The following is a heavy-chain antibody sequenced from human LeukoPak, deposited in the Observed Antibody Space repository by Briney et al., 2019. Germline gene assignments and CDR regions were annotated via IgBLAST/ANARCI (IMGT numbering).Heavy chain of an antibody. CDR1: GFSFSSSN. J-gene: IGHJ4*02. Sequence: PGGSLRLSCAASGFSFSSSNMNWVRQAPGKGLEWVSYISSHGITIYYADFVRGRFTISRDNARNSLSLQINSLRAEDTAVYYCARVGLDRRGYSGYEAFDYWGQGTLVTVSS. CDR3: ARVGLDRRGYSGYEAFDY. CDR2: ISSHGITI. D-gene: IGHD5-12*01. V-gene: IGHV3-48*04.